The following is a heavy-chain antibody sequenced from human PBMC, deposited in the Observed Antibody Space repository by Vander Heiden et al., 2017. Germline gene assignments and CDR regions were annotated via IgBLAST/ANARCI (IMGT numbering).Heavy chain of an antibody. J-gene: IGHJ6*02. Sequence: EVQLLESGGGLVQPGGSLRLSCAASGFTFRGYGMSWVRQAPGKGLEWVSGISGGGGSIYYADSVKGRFIISRDNSKNTLYLQMNSLRADDTAVYSCAKDFWGSYTFYYYNGMDVWGQGTTVTVSS. CDR2: ISGGGGSI. CDR3: AKDFWGSYTFYYYNGMDV. CDR1: GFTFRGYG. D-gene: IGHD3-16*01. V-gene: IGHV3-23*01.